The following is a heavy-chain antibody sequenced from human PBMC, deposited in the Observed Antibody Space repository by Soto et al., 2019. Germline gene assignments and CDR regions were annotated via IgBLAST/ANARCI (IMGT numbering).Heavy chain of an antibody. J-gene: IGHJ4*02. CDR2: ISGSGGST. CDR3: ANIRLSSRGGLGTTVTNPYGYFDY. Sequence: EVQLLESGGGLVQPGGSLRLSCAASGFTFSSYAMSWVRQAPGKGLEWVSAISGSGGSTYYADSVKGRFTISRDNSKNTLYLQMNSLRAEDTAVYYCANIRLSSRGGLGTTVTNPYGYFDYWGQGTLVTVSS. V-gene: IGHV3-23*01. D-gene: IGHD4-17*01. CDR1: GFTFSSYA.